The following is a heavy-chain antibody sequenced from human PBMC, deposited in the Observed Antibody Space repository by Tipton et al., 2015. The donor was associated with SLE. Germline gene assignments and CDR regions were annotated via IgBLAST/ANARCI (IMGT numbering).Heavy chain of an antibody. Sequence: LRLSCTVSGGSISSSSYYWAWIRQPPGKGLEWIGSINYGGTTNYNPSLKSRVTISVDTSKNQFSLKLSSVTATDTAVYYWARLLSWDLFDYLGQGTLVPVSS. CDR1: GGSISSSSYY. CDR2: INYGGTT. J-gene: IGHJ4*02. D-gene: IGHD2/OR15-2a*01. V-gene: IGHV4-39*01. CDR3: ARLLSWDLFDY.